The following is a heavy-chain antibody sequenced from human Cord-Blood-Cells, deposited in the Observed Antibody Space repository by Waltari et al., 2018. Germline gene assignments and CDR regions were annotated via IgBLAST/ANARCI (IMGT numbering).Heavy chain of an antibody. D-gene: IGHD3-9*01. CDR2: IRDYNDKQ. CDR3: GGLGPGGVGDILTGYSFDY. J-gene: IGHJ4*02. Sequence: QVQLVQSGAEVKKPGASVKVSCKASGYTFTSYGISWVRQAPGKGLEWMGWIRDYNDKQNYAQKPQEKVTIPTETPTRPAYRGLGGLGPDATAGYYWGGLGPGGVGDILTGYSFDYWGQGTLVTVSS. V-gene: IGHV1-18*01. CDR1: GYTFTSYG.